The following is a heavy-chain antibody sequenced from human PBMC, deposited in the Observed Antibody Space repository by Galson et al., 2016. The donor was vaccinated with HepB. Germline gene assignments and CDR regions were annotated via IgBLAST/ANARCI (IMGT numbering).Heavy chain of an antibody. CDR3: VQGSTAPAV. Sequence: SLRLSCAASGFTFSSYAMSWVRQAPGKGLEWVSAISGSGGDTYYADSVKGRFTISRDNSKNTLYLQMNSLRAEDTALYYCVQGSTAPAVWGKGTPVTVST. CDR1: GFTFSSYA. CDR2: ISGSGGDT. V-gene: IGHV3-23*01. J-gene: IGHJ6*04. D-gene: IGHD2-2*01.